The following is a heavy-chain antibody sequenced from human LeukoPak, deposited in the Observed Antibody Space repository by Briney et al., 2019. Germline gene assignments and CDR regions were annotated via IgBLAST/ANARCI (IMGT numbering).Heavy chain of an antibody. J-gene: IGHJ6*02. Sequence: GESLKISCKGSGYSFTSYWIGWVRQMPGKGLEWMGIIYPGDSDTRYSPSFQGQVTISADKSISTAYLQWSSLKASDTAMYYCARLRRGGYYRYYYGMDVWGQGTSVTVSS. CDR1: GYSFTSYW. CDR2: IYPGDSDT. CDR3: ARLRRGGYYRYYYGMDV. V-gene: IGHV5-51*01. D-gene: IGHD3-22*01.